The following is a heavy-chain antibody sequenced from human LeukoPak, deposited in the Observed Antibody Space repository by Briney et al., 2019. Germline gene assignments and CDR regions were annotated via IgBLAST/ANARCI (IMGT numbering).Heavy chain of an antibody. CDR2: IYSGGST. CDR3: ARDRATVTYWYFDL. Sequence: GGSLRLSCAASGFTVSSNYMSWVRQAPGKGLEWVSVIYSGGSTYYADSVKGRFAISRDNSKNTLYLQMNSLRAEDTAVYYCARDRATVTYWYFDLWGRGTLVTVSS. J-gene: IGHJ2*01. V-gene: IGHV3-53*01. D-gene: IGHD4-17*01. CDR1: GFTVSSNY.